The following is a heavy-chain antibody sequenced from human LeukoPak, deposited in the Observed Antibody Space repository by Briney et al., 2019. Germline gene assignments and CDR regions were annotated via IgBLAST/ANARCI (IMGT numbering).Heavy chain of an antibody. Sequence: SVKVSCKASGGTFNTYAVNWVRQAPEQGLEWMGRIIPVFGTPKYAQKFQGRVTMTRNTSISTAYMELSSLRSEDTAVYYCARGRRMGRFRLDYWGQGTLVTVSS. V-gene: IGHV1-69*05. CDR3: ARGRRMGRFRLDY. J-gene: IGHJ4*02. CDR1: GGTFNTYA. D-gene: IGHD1-26*01. CDR2: IIPVFGTP.